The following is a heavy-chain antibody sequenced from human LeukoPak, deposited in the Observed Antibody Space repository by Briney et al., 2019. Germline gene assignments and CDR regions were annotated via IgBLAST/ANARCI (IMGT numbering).Heavy chain of an antibody. V-gene: IGHV1-18*01. J-gene: IGHJ4*02. CDR2: ISAYNGNT. CDR3: AGGNMGTSSYDILTGYDY. CDR1: GYTFTSYG. D-gene: IGHD3-9*01. Sequence: ASVKVSCKASGYTFTSYGISWVRQAPGQGLEWMGWISAYNGNTNYAQKLQGRVTMTTDTSTSTAYMELRSLRSDDAAVYYCAGGNMGTSSYDILTGYDYWGQGTLVTVSS.